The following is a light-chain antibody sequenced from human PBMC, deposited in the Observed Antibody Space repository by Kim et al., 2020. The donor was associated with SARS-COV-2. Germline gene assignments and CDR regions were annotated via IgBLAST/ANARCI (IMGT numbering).Light chain of an antibody. J-gene: IGLJ3*02. Sequence: GQSVTISCTGTSRDVGGYNYVSWYQQQPGKAPKLMIYEVSKRPSGVPDRFSGSKSGNTASLTVSGLQAEDEADYYCSSYAGSNNWVFGGGTKLTVL. V-gene: IGLV2-8*01. CDR3: SSYAGSNNWV. CDR1: SRDVGGYNY. CDR2: EVS.